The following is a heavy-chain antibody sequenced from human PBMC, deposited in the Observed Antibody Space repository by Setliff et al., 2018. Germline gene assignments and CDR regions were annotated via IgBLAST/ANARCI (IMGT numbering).Heavy chain of an antibody. CDR1: GGSISSGSYY. CDR3: ARGAFVVVPAALHYYYGMDV. V-gene: IGHV4-61*09. CDR2: IYTSGST. Sequence: SETLSLTCTVSGGSISSGSYYWSWIRQPAGKGLEWIGHIYTSGSTNYNPSLKSRVTISVDTSKNQFSLKLSSVTAADTAVYYCARGAFVVVPAALHYYYGMDVWGQGTTVTVSS. D-gene: IGHD2-2*01. J-gene: IGHJ6*02.